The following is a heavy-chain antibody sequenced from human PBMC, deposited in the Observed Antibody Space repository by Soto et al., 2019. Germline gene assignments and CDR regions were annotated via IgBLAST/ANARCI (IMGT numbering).Heavy chain of an antibody. Sequence: SETLSLTCSVSGDSINSDNYYWGWIRQPPGKGLEWIGSIYYRGNTYYNPSLKTRVTISLDKSKSQFSLKLNSVTAADSAVYFCARLEGLATISYYFDYSGQGTLVTVSS. CDR1: GDSINSDNYY. J-gene: IGHJ4*02. V-gene: IGHV4-39*01. CDR3: ARLEGLATISYYFDY. CDR2: IYYRGNT. D-gene: IGHD3-9*01.